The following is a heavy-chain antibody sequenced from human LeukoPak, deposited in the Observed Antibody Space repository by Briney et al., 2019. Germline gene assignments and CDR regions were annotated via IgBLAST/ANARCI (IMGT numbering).Heavy chain of an antibody. Sequence: SETLSLTCTVSGGSISSYYWSWIRQPAGKGLEWIGRIYTSGSTNHNPSLKSRVTMSVDTSKNQFSLKLSSVTAADTAVYYCARAGDGYKHNWFDPWGQGTLVTVSS. V-gene: IGHV4-4*07. CDR3: ARAGDGYKHNWFDP. D-gene: IGHD5-24*01. CDR1: GGSISSYY. CDR2: IYTSGST. J-gene: IGHJ5*02.